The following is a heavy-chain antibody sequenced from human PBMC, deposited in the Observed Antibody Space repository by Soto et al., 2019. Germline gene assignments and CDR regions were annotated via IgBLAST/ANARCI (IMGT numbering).Heavy chain of an antibody. CDR3: ASRSRDYYDSSGYDDAFDI. CDR2: IIPIFGTA. V-gene: IGHV1-69*06. D-gene: IGHD3-22*01. Sequence: GASVKVSGKTSGGTFSSDAISWVRQAPGQGLEWRGGIIPIFGTANYAQKFQGRVTITADKSTSTAYMELSSLRSEDTAVDYCASRSRDYYDSSGYDDAFDIWGQGTMVTVSS. J-gene: IGHJ3*02. CDR1: GGTFSSDA.